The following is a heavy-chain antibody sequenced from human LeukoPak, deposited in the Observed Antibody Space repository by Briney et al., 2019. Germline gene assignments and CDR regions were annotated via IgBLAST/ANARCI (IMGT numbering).Heavy chain of an antibody. CDR1: GFTFSSYV. CDR2: IWYDGSNK. Sequence: GRSLRLSCAASGFTFSSYVMHWVRQAPGKGLEWVAVIWYDGSNKYYADSVKGRFTISRDNSKNTLYLQMNSLRAEDTAVYYCARGVPVPAAILMRGFDYWGQGTLVTVSS. CDR3: ARGVPVPAAILMRGFDY. D-gene: IGHD2-2*02. J-gene: IGHJ4*02. V-gene: IGHV3-33*01.